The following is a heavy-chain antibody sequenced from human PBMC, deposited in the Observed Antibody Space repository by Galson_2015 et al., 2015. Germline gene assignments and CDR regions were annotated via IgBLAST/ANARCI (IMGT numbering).Heavy chain of an antibody. V-gene: IGHV3-33*01. Sequence: SLRLSCAASGFTFSSYGMHWVRQAPGKGLEWVAVIWYDGSNKYYADSVKGRFTISRDNSKNTLYLQMNSLRAEDTAVYYCARDIVATMFARDLHYYYYYGMDVWGQGTTVTVSS. CDR2: IWYDGSNK. J-gene: IGHJ6*02. CDR3: ARDIVATMFARDLHYYYYYGMDV. D-gene: IGHD5-12*01. CDR1: GFTFSSYG.